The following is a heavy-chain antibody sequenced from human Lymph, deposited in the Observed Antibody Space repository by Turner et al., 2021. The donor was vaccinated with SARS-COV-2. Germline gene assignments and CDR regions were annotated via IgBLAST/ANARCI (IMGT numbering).Heavy chain of an antibody. CDR2: ISYDESDK. Sequence: QVQLVESGGGVVQHGGSPRLSCAASGFTFSSDAMPWVRQAPGKGLEWGAVISYDESDKYYADSVKGRFTFSRDNSKNTLYLRMNSLGAEDTAVYNCARDRDSSGWVDYWGQGTLVTVSS. J-gene: IGHJ4*02. CDR1: GFTFSSDA. CDR3: ARDRDSSGWVDY. D-gene: IGHD3-22*01. V-gene: IGHV3-30*04.